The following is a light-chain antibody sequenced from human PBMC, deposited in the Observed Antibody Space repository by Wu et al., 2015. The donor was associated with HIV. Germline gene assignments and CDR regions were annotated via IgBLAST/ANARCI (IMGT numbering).Light chain of an antibody. J-gene: IGKJ4*01. CDR1: QSVNSH. V-gene: IGKV3-15*01. Sequence: EIVMTQSPATLSVSPGERVTLSCRASQSVNSHIAWYQQKPGQAPSLLMFGASTRATGIPARFSGSGSGSEFTLTINSMQSEDFAVYYCQQYDDWPLFGGGTKVEIK. CDR3: QQYDDWPL. CDR2: GAS.